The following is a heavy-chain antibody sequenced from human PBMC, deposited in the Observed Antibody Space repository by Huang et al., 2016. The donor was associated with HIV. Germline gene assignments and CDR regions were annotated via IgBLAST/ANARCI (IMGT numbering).Heavy chain of an antibody. J-gene: IGHJ3*01. CDR3: ARNDYYDGLP. D-gene: IGHD3-22*01. CDR2: MNPNSGVA. Sequence: QVQLVQSGAEVRRPGASVKISCKASGYSFSNYDLNWVRQTSGQGLEWMGWMNPNSGVAGYAQKVQGRVTRTRNTSISTAYLELKSLTAEDTAVYYCARNDYYDGLPWGQGTMVTVSS. V-gene: IGHV1-8*01. CDR1: GYSFSNYD.